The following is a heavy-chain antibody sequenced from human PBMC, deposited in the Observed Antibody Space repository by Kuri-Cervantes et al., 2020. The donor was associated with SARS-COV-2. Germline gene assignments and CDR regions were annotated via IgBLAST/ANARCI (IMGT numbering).Heavy chain of an antibody. J-gene: IGHJ2*01. D-gene: IGHD3-9*01. CDR2: ISSSGST. Sequence: ESLKISCTVSGGSINSYYWNWIRQPPGKGLEWIGYISSSGSTNYNPSLKSRVTMSVDTSKNQFSLRLKSVTAADTAVYYCARGYYDTVTASHWYFDLWGRGTLVTVSS. CDR3: ARGYYDTVTASHWYFDL. CDR1: GGSINSYY. V-gene: IGHV4-59*01.